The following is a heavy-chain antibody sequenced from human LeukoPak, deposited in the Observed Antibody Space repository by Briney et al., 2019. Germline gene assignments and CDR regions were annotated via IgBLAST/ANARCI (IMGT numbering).Heavy chain of an antibody. CDR2: MSGDATST. CDR3: AKRTSGSSWYSSDS. J-gene: IGHJ4*02. D-gene: IGHD6-13*01. CDR1: GFTFSSFA. Sequence: TGGSLRLSCAVSGFTFSSFAMNWVRQAPGKGLKWVSTMSGDATSTYYADSVKGRFTISRDNSKTTLFLQMNSLRAEDTAVYYCAKRTSGSSWYSSDSWGQGTLVTVSS. V-gene: IGHV3-23*01.